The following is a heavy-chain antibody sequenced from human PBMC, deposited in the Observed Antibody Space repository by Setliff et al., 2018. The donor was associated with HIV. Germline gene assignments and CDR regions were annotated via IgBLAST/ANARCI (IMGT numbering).Heavy chain of an antibody. CDR1: GGSISSGSYY. CDR3: ARATFGSTSSGINYYMDV. CDR2: ISTGGAT. Sequence: PSETLSLTCTVSGGSISSGSYYWNWIRQPAGKGLEWVGQISTGGATDYNSSLKSRVTISLDKSKNQFSPKLSSVTAADTALYFCARATFGSTSSGINYYMDVWGKGTTVTVSS. D-gene: IGHD3-10*01. J-gene: IGHJ6*03. V-gene: IGHV4-61*09.